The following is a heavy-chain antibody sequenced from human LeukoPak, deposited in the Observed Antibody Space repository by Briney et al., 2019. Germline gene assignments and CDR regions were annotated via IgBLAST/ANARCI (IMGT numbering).Heavy chain of an antibody. Sequence: GGSLRLSCAASGFTFSSYAMSWVRQAPGKGLEWVSAISGSGGSTYYADSVKGRFTISRDNSKNTLYLQMNSLRAEDTAVYYCAKVRMLLEVPAAIDYWGQGTLVTVSS. V-gene: IGHV3-23*01. D-gene: IGHD2-2*01. J-gene: IGHJ4*02. CDR2: ISGSGGST. CDR1: GFTFSSYA. CDR3: AKVRMLLEVPAAIDY.